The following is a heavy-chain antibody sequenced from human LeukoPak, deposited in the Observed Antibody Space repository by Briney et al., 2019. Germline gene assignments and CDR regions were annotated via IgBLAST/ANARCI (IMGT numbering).Heavy chain of an antibody. D-gene: IGHD6-19*01. CDR2: INSDGYSI. V-gene: IGHV3-74*03. Sequence: GGSLRLSCAASGFPFSGYWMHWVRQAPGKGLVWVSRINSDGYSITYADSVKGRFTISRDNAKNTLYLQMNSLIAEDTAVYFCTRAGYSSGFDSWGQGTLVTVSS. CDR1: GFPFSGYW. J-gene: IGHJ5*01. CDR3: TRAGYSSGFDS.